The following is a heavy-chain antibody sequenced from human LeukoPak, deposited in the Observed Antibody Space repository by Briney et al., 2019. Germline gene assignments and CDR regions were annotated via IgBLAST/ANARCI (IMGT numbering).Heavy chain of an antibody. V-gene: IGHV1-2*02. CDR2: INPNSGGT. J-gene: IGHJ5*02. CDR1: GYTFTGYY. CDR3: ARSPRAGNWFDP. Sequence: ASVKVSCKASGYTFTGYYMHWVRQAPGQGLEWMGWINPNSGGTKYAQKFQGRVTMTRDTSISTAYMELSRLRSDDTAVYYCARSPRAGNWFDPWGQGTLVTVSS.